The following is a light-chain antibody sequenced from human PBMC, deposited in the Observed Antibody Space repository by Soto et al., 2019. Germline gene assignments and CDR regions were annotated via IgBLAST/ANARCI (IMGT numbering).Light chain of an antibody. CDR2: HNS. CDR3: QSYDSSLSGSRV. Sequence: QSALTQPPSVSGAPGQRVTISCTGSSSNIGAGYDVHWYQQLPGTAPKLLIYHNSNRPSGVPDRFSGSKSGTSASPAITGLQAEDEADYYCQSYDSSLSGSRVFGTGTKVTVL. V-gene: IGLV1-40*01. J-gene: IGLJ1*01. CDR1: SSNIGAGYD.